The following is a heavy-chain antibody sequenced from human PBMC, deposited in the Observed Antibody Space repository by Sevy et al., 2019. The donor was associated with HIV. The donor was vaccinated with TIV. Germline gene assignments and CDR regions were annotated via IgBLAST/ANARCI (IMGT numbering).Heavy chain of an antibody. Sequence: GGSLRLSCIGSGFSFSYYGIHWVRQSPGKGLDWVALISHDGINEYYADSVKGRFTIPRDNSTNTVYMEMNSLRNEATAIYFCANAYSGSYSHSYLYALDVWGQGTTVTVSS. V-gene: IGHV3-30*18. D-gene: IGHD1-26*01. CDR2: ISHDGINE. J-gene: IGHJ6*02. CDR3: ANAYSGSYSHSYLYALDV. CDR1: GFSFSYYG.